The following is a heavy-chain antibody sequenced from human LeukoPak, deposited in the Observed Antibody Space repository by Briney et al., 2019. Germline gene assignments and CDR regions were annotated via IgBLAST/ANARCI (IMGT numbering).Heavy chain of an antibody. CDR3: AVTPSPYSSGWYGFDY. CDR1: GGSISSYY. J-gene: IGHJ4*02. V-gene: IGHV4-59*08. Sequence: SETLSLTCTVSGGSISSYYWSWIRQPPGKGLEWIGYIYYSGSTNYNPSLKSRVTISVDTSKNQFSLKLSSVTAADTAVYYCAVTPSPYSSGWYGFDYWGQGTLVTVSS. D-gene: IGHD6-19*01. CDR2: IYYSGST.